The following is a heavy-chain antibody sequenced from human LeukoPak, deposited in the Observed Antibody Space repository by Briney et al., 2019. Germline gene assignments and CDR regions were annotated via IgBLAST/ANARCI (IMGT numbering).Heavy chain of an antibody. J-gene: IGHJ5*02. CDR3: AKDNPPTYNGFDP. Sequence: GGSLRLSCAASGFTFSSYGMHWVRQAPGKGLEWVALIWYDGSNKYYADSVKGRFTISRDNSKNTLYLQMNSMRAEDTAVYYCAKDNPPTYNGFDPWGQGTLVTVSS. D-gene: IGHD1-14*01. V-gene: IGHV3-30*02. CDR2: IWYDGSNK. CDR1: GFTFSSYG.